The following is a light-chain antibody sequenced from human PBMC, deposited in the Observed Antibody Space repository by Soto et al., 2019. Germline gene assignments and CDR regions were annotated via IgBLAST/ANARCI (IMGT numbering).Light chain of an antibody. Sequence: QSVLTQPPSVSGVPGQRVTISCTGSSSNIGAGYDVHWYQQLPGTAPKLPIYGNSNRPSGVPDRFSGSKSGTSASLAITGLQAEDEADYYCQSYDSSLSGVVFGGGTKLTVL. CDR3: QSYDSSLSGVV. CDR2: GNS. CDR1: SSNIGAGYD. V-gene: IGLV1-40*01. J-gene: IGLJ2*01.